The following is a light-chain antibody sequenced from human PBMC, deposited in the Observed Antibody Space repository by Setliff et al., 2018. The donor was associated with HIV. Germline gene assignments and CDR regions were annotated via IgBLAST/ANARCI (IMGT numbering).Light chain of an antibody. Sequence: QSVLTQPASVSGSPGQSITISCTGTSSDVGNYNLVSWYQQHPGKAPKFIIYEVSKRPSGVSHRFSGSKSGNTASLTISGLLAEDEADYYCCSYAGSRIVVFGGGTKGTVL. J-gene: IGLJ2*01. CDR3: CSYAGSRIVV. V-gene: IGLV2-23*02. CDR1: SSDVGNYNL. CDR2: EVS.